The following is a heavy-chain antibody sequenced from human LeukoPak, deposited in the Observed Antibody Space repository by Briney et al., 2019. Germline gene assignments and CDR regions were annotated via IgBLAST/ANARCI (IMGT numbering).Heavy chain of an antibody. CDR3: ARALRPGSYHNWFDP. CDR1: GFTFSSYS. J-gene: IGHJ5*02. CDR2: ISSSSSYI. Sequence: TSGGSLRLSCAASGFTFSSYSMNWVRQAPGKGLEWVSSISSSSSYIYYADSVKGRFTISRDNAKNSLYLQMNSLRAEDTAVYYCARALRPGSYHNWFDPWGQGTLVTVSS. V-gene: IGHV3-21*01. D-gene: IGHD3-10*01.